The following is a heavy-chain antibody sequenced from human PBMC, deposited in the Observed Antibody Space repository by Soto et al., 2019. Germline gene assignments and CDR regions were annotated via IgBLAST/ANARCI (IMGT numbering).Heavy chain of an antibody. D-gene: IGHD1-1*01. Sequence: GGSLRLSCAASGFTFSSYLMHWVRQAPGKGLEWVASIKKDGSGKYYVDSVKGRFTISRDNAKNSLYLQMNSLRAEDTAVYYCARGGLEGELEPRDDAFDIWGQGTMVTVSS. CDR3: ARGGLEGELEPRDDAFDI. CDR1: GFTFSSYL. CDR2: IKKDGSGK. V-gene: IGHV3-7*03. J-gene: IGHJ3*02.